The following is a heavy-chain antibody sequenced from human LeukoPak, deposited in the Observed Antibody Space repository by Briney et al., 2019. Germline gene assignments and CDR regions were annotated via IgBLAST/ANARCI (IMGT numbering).Heavy chain of an antibody. CDR3: ASATSSDGEWYFDY. Sequence: QPGRSLRLSCAASGFTFSSYGMHWVRQAPGKGLEWVAVIWYDGSNKYYADSVKGRFTISRDNFKNTLYLQMNSLRAEDTAVYYCASATSSDGEWYFDYWGQGTLVTVSS. V-gene: IGHV3-33*01. CDR1: GFTFSSYG. CDR2: IWYDGSNK. J-gene: IGHJ4*02. D-gene: IGHD7-27*01.